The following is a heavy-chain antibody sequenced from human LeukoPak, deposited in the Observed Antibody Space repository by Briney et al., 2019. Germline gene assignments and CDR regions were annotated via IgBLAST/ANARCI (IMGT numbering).Heavy chain of an antibody. D-gene: IGHD1-26*01. CDR1: EFTFSVYS. V-gene: IGHV3-21*01. CDR2: IDSSSSYI. J-gene: IGHJ4*02. Sequence: GGSLRLSFAASEFTFSVYSMNWVRQAPGKGLEWVSFIDSSSSYIYYADSVKGRFTISRDNAKNSLYLQMNSLRAEDTAVYYCARDLNLVGAYWGQGTLVTVSS. CDR3: ARDLNLVGAY.